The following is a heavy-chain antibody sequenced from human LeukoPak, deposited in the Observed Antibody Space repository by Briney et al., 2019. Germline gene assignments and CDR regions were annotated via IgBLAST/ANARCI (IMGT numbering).Heavy chain of an antibody. CDR3: AKDGGLWVSAHWGDS. V-gene: IGHV3-23*01. Sequence: PGGSLRLSCAASGFTFSSYTMSWVCQAPGKGLEWVSIITTSDGNTYYADSVKGRFTVSRDNSKNTLFLQMNSLRAEDTAVYYCAKDGGLWVSAHWGDSWGRGTLVTVSS. CDR1: GFTFSSYT. D-gene: IGHD7-27*01. J-gene: IGHJ4*02. CDR2: ITTSDGNT.